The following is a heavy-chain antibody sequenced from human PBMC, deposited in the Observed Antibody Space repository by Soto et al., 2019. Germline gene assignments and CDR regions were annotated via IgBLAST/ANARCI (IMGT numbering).Heavy chain of an antibody. CDR2: ISYDGSNK. CDR1: GFTFSSYG. J-gene: IGHJ6*02. V-gene: IGHV3-30*18. D-gene: IGHD1-7*01. Sequence: QVQLVESGGGVVQPGRSLRLSCAASGFTFSSYGMHWVRQAPGKGLEWVAVISYDGSNKYYADSVKGRFTISRDNSKNTLYLQMNSLRAEDTAVYYCAKDNLLITGTTLGGMDVWGQGTTVTVSS. CDR3: AKDNLLITGTTLGGMDV.